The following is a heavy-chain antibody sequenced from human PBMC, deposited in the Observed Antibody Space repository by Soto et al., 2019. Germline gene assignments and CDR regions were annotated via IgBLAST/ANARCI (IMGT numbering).Heavy chain of an antibody. CDR1: GGSISSSSYY. J-gene: IGHJ6*03. V-gene: IGHV4-39*01. Sequence: QLQLQESGPGLVKPSETLSLTCTVSGGSISSSSYYWGWIRQPPGKGLEWIGSIYYSGSTYYNPSLKSRVTISVDTSKNQFSLKLSSVTAADTAVYYCARLQGDYDTYYYYYMDVWGKGTTVTVSS. D-gene: IGHD4-17*01. CDR2: IYYSGST. CDR3: ARLQGDYDTYYYYYMDV.